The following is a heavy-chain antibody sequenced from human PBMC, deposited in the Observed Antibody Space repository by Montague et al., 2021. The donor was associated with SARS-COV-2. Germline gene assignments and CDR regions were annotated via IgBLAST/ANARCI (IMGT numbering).Heavy chain of an antibody. Sequence: SETLSLTCAVYGGSFSGYHWNWIRQPPGKGLEWIGEINHSGITNYNPSLKSRLTISADTSKNQFSLKLTSVAAADTAVYYCARLRDGVVPSPILGVGPYYSYYFIDVWGKGTTVTVSS. CDR2: INHSGIT. V-gene: IGHV4-34*01. D-gene: IGHD2-15*01. CDR1: GGSFSGYH. CDR3: ARLRDGVVPSPILGVGPYYSYYFIDV. J-gene: IGHJ6*03.